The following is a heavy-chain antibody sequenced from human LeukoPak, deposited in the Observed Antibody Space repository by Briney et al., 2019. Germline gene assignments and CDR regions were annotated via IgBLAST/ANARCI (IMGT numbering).Heavy chain of an antibody. V-gene: IGHV4-4*07. CDR2: IYTSGST. D-gene: IGHD6-19*01. CDR3: ARVSSGWYIFDY. CDR1: GGSISSYY. J-gene: IGHJ4*02. Sequence: SETLSLTCTVSGGSISSYYWSWIRQPAGKGLGWIGRIYTSGSTNYNPSLKSRVTISVDTSKNQFSLKLSSVTAADTAVYYCARVSSGWYIFDYWGQGTLVTVSS.